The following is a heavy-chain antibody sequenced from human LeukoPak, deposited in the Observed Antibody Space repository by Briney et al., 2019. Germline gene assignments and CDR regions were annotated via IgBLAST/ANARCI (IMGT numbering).Heavy chain of an antibody. CDR2: MRPSSGNT. J-gene: IGHJ4*02. Sequence: GASVKVSCEASGYTFTNNDIHWVRQATGQGLEWMGWMRPSSGNTEFAQKFQGRVTMTRDTSISTAYMELTSLTSDDTALYYCARGRVGFDYWGQGTLVTVSS. D-gene: IGHD1-26*01. V-gene: IGHV1-8*01. CDR1: GYTFTNND. CDR3: ARGRVGFDY.